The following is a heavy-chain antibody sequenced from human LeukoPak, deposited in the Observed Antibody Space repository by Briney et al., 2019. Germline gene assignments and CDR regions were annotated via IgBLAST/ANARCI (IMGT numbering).Heavy chain of an antibody. CDR1: GYTFTGYY. CDR3: ARVASIVVPAALARFDP. J-gene: IGHJ5*02. D-gene: IGHD2-2*01. CDR2: INPNSGGT. V-gene: IGHV1-2*02. Sequence: ASVKVSCKASGYTFTGYYMHWVRQAPGHGLEWMGWINPNSGGTNYAQKFQGRVTMTRDTSISTAYMELSRLRSDDTAVYYCARVASIVVPAALARFDPWGQGTLVTVSS.